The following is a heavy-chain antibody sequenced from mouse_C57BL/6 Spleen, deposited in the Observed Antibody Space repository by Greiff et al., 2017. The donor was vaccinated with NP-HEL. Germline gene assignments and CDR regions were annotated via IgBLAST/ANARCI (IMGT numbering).Heavy chain of an antibody. CDR3: AREGQLGLPFAY. CDR1: GYTFTSYG. V-gene: IGHV1-81*01. D-gene: IGHD3-3*01. J-gene: IGHJ3*01. CDR2: IYPRSGNT. Sequence: LVESGAELARPGASVKLSCKASGYTFTSYGISWVKQRTGQGLEWIGEIYPRSGNTYYNEKFKGKATLTADKSSSTAYMELRSLTSEDSAVYFCAREGQLGLPFAYWGQGTLVTVSA.